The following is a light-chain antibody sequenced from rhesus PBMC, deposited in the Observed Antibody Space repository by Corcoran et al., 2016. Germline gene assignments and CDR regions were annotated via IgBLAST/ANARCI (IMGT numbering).Light chain of an antibody. CDR1: QGISRY. J-gene: IGKJ1*01. CDR3: LQHSSYPRT. V-gene: IGKV1-28*01. CDR2: GAS. Sequence: DIQMTQSPSSLSASVGDTVTITCRASQGISRYLNWFQQKPGKAPKLLIYGASSLESGVPSRLRGIGSGTEFTLTISSLQPEDFAVYYCLQHSSYPRTFGQGTKVEIK.